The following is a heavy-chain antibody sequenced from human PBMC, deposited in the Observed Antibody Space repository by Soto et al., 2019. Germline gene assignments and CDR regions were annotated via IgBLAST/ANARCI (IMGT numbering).Heavy chain of an antibody. CDR3: ARRYGGVGAIHHRSSKPYYGMDV. CDR2: IYYSGST. D-gene: IGHD1-26*01. Sequence: SETLSLTCTVSGGSISSSSYYWGWIRQPPGKGLEWIGSIYYSGSTYYNPSLKSRVTISVDTSKNQFSLKLSSVTAADTAVYYCARRYGGVGAIHHRSSKPYYGMDVWGQGTTVTVPS. J-gene: IGHJ6*02. CDR1: GGSISSSSYY. V-gene: IGHV4-39*01.